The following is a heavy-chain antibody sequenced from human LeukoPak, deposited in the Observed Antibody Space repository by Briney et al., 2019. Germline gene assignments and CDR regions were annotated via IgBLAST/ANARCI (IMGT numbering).Heavy chain of an antibody. J-gene: IGHJ4*02. CDR1: GFTFSSYA. D-gene: IGHD3-22*01. CDR2: ISGSGGST. CDR3: AKVRSRYYDSSGYAREFDY. Sequence: GGSLRLSCAASGFTFSSYAMSWVRQAPGKGLEWVSAISGSGGSTYYADSVKGRFTISRDNSKNTPYLQMNSLRAEDTAVYYCAKVRSRYYDSSGYAREFDYWGQGTLVTVSS. V-gene: IGHV3-23*01.